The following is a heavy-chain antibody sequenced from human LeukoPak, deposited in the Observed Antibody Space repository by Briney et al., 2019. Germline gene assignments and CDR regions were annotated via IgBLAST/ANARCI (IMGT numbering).Heavy chain of an antibody. CDR1: GGTFSSYT. CDR3: AREWTGTIDD. V-gene: IGHV1-69*04. D-gene: IGHD1-1*01. CDR2: FIPILGIA. J-gene: IGHJ4*02. Sequence: ASVKVSCKASGGTFSSYTISWVRQAPGQGLEWMGRFIPILGIANYAQKFQGRVTITADKSTSTAYMELSSLRSEDTAVYYCAREWTGTIDDWAQGTLVTVSS.